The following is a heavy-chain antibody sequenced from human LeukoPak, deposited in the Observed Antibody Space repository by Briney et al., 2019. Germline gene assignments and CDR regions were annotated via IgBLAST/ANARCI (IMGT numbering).Heavy chain of an antibody. CDR3: ARGADSSGYYYYFDY. Sequence: PGGSLRLSCAAAGFTFSSYAMQWVRQAPGKGLEWVAVISYDGSNKYYADSVKGRFTISRDNAKNSLYLQMNSLRAEDTAVYYCARGADSSGYYYYFDYWGQGTLVTVSS. V-gene: IGHV3-30-3*01. J-gene: IGHJ4*02. CDR2: ISYDGSNK. CDR1: GFTFSSYA. D-gene: IGHD3-22*01.